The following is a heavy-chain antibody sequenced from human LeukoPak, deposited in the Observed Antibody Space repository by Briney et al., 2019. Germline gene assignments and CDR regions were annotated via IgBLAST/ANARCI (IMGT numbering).Heavy chain of an antibody. J-gene: IGHJ5*01. CDR3: ARVRRYSQYESSGYYADS. CDR2: ITYDGSTR. D-gene: IGHD3-22*01. Sequence: GGSLRLSCAASGFTFSSYEMNWVRQAPGKGLQWVAAITYDGSTRYHADSVKGRFTISRDNSKDTLYLQMNSLKIEDTATYYCARVRRYSQYESSGYYADSWGQGTLVTVSS. V-gene: IGHV3-30*03. CDR1: GFTFSSYE.